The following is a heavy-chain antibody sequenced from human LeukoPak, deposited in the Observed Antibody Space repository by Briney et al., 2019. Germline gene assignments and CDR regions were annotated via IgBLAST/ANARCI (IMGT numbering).Heavy chain of an antibody. D-gene: IGHD7-27*01. CDR3: AIDPNWGIHY. CDR2: IGGSGGDI. Sequence: GRSLRLSCAASGFTFSTYTMYWVRQPPGKGLEWVSIIGGSGGDIHYADSVKGRFTISRGNSKNTLYLQMNSLRVEDTAIYYCAIDPNWGIHYWGQGVLVTVSS. CDR1: GFTFSTYT. V-gene: IGHV3-23*01. J-gene: IGHJ4*02.